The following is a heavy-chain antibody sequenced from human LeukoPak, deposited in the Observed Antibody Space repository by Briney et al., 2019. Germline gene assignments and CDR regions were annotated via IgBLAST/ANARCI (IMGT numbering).Heavy chain of an antibody. CDR3: ARSPRGYFDWPLSYYYYYMDV. J-gene: IGHJ6*03. CDR2: IIPILGTA. Sequence: GGSVTVSCTASGGTFSSYAISGVRQAPGQGVEWRGGIIPILGTANYAQKFQGGVTITTDESTSTAYIELSSLRSEDTAVYYCARSPRGYFDWPLSYYYYYMDVWGKGTTVTVSS. D-gene: IGHD3-9*01. V-gene: IGHV1-69*05. CDR1: GGTFSSYA.